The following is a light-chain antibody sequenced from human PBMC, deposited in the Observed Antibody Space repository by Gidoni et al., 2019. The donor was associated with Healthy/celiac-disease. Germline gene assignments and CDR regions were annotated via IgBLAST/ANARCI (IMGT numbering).Light chain of an antibody. V-gene: IGKV3-11*01. Sequence: EIVLTQSPATLSLSPGERANLSCRASQSVSIYLAWYQQKPGQAPRLLIYDASNRATGIPARFSGSGSGTDFTLTISSLEPEDFAVYYCQQRSNWITFGQGTRLEIK. J-gene: IGKJ5*01. CDR3: QQRSNWIT. CDR1: QSVSIY. CDR2: DAS.